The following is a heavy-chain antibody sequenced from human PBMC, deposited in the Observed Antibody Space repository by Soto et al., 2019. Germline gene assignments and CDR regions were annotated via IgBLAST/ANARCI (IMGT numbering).Heavy chain of an antibody. CDR1: GYTFTSYD. CDR2: MDPNSGNT. CDR3: ARGGVTAAMGYYYYYYGMDV. V-gene: IGHV1-8*01. J-gene: IGHJ6*02. D-gene: IGHD2-2*01. Sequence: ASVTVSCKPSGYTFTSYDINWVRQAPGQGLEWMGWMDPNSGNTGYAQKFQGRVTMTRNTSISTAYIELSRLRSEDTAVYYCARGGVTAAMGYYYYYYGMDVWGQGTTVTVSS.